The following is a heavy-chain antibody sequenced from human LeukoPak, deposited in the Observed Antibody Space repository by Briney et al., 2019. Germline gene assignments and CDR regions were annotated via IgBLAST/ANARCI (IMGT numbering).Heavy chain of an antibody. CDR2: IWYEGSKN. D-gene: IGHD1-26*01. CDR1: GFTFSSYA. J-gene: IGHJ4*02. V-gene: IGHV3-33*01. CDR3: ARDSSGSCDY. Sequence: GGSLRLSCAASGFTFSSYAMHWVRQAPGKGLEWVAIIWYEGSKNYCGDSVKGRFTISRDNSKNTLYLQMNSLRAEDTAVYYCARDSSGSCDYWGQGTLVTVSS.